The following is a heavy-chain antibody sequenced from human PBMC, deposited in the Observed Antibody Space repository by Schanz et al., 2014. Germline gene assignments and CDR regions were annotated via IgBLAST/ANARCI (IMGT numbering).Heavy chain of an antibody. V-gene: IGHV3-30*04. CDR1: GFSFSTYA. D-gene: IGHD5-18*01. J-gene: IGHJ3*02. CDR3: AREEGYGYGPGAFDI. Sequence: QVQLVESGGGLVKPGGSLRLSCAASGFSFSTYAMHWVRQAPGKGLEWVAVILYDGSKTYYADSVKGRFTISRDNSKNTLSLQMNSLRAEDTAVYYCAREEGYGYGPGAFDIWGQGTMVTVSS. CDR2: ILYDGSKT.